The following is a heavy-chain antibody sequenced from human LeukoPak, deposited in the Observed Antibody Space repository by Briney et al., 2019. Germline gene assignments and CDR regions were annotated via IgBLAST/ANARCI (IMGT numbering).Heavy chain of an antibody. CDR1: GGSFTGYY. D-gene: IGHD6-13*01. Sequence: SETLSLTCAVYGGSFTGYYWGWIRQPPGQGLEWIGEISHRGSTNYNPSLKSRGTISVYTSKNQFSLKLTSVTAADTAVYYCARGRRQLVRSWGYWGQGTLVTVSS. V-gene: IGHV4-34*01. CDR3: ARGRRQLVRSWGY. J-gene: IGHJ4*02. CDR2: ISHRGST.